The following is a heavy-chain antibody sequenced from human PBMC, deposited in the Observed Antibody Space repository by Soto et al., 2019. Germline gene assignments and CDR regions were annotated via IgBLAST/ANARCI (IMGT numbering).Heavy chain of an antibody. J-gene: IGHJ5*02. CDR1: GASVSSNTAS. CDR3: AKGDNLGPKTGYAFDP. V-gene: IGHV6-1*01. D-gene: IGHD5-12*01. CDR2: PYFRSEWYN. Sequence: SPTLSLTCAISGASVSSNTASCNWIRQSPSSGLVWLGRPYFRSEWYNDYAVSVKSRIIINPDTSNNQFSLQLNSVTPEDTAVYFCAKGDNLGPKTGYAFDPWGQGIMVTVSS.